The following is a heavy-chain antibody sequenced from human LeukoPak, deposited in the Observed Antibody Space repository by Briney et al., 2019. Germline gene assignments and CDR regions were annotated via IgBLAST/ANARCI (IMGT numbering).Heavy chain of an antibody. CDR1: GFTFSNYN. D-gene: IGHD3-10*02. CDR2: IRYSGVSM. Sequence: GGSLRLSCVASGFTFSNYNMNWVRQAPGKGLEWVSNIRYSGVSMYYADSVKGRFTISRDNARNLLYLQMNSLRDEDTAVYYCVSDYDYVPDYWGQGTLVTVSS. CDR3: VSDYDYVPDY. J-gene: IGHJ4*02. V-gene: IGHV3-48*02.